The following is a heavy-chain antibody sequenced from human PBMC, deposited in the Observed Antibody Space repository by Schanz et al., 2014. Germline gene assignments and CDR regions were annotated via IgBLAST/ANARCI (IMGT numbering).Heavy chain of an antibody. CDR1: GFTFSSYG. J-gene: IGHJ4*02. CDR2: ISSGGGST. CDR3: AKDRSWDYDSSGYFDY. Sequence: EVQLVESGGGVVQPGRSLRLSCAASGFTFSSYGMHWVRQAPGKGLLWVSSISSGGGSTYYADSVKGRFTISRDNSKNTLYLQMKSLRAEDTAVYYCAKDRSWDYDSSGYFDYWGQGTLVTVSS. V-gene: IGHV3-23*04. D-gene: IGHD3-22*01.